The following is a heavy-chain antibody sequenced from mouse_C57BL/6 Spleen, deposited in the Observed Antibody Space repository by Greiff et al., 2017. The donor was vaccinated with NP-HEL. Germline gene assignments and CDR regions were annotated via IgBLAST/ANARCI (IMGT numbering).Heavy chain of an antibody. J-gene: IGHJ4*01. V-gene: IGHV1-76*01. CDR2: IYPGSGNT. CDR1: GYTFTDYY. D-gene: IGHD2-14*01. CDR3: AREIGNAHYYAMDY. Sequence: QVQLQQSGAELVRPGASVKLSCKASGYTFTDYYINWVKQRPGQGLEWIARIYPGSGNTYYNEKFKGKATLTAEKSSSTAYMQLSSLTSEDSAVYFCAREIGNAHYYAMDYWGQGTSVTVSS.